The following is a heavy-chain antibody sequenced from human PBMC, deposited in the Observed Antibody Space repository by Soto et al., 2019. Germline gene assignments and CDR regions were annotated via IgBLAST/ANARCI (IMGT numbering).Heavy chain of an antibody. CDR1: GGSISSSSYY. D-gene: IGHD4-17*01. CDR2: IYYSGST. J-gene: IGHJ6*02. CDR3: ARGNVGYGYYYGMDV. V-gene: IGHV4-39*01. Sequence: PSETLSLTCTVSGGSISSSSYYWGWIRQPPGKGLEWIGSIYYSGSTYYNPSLKSRVTISVDTSKNQFSLKLSSVTAADTAVYYCARGNVGYGYYYGMDVWGQGTTVTVSS.